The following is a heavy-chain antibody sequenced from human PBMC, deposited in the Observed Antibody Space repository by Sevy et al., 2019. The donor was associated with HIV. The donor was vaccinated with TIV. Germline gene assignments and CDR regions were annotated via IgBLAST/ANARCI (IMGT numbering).Heavy chain of an antibody. J-gene: IGHJ3*02. D-gene: IGHD1-26*01. CDR1: GFTVSSNY. Sequence: GGSLRLSCAASGFTVSSNYMSWVRQAPGKGLEWVSVIYSGGNTYWAYSVKGRFTISRDNSKNTLYLQMNSLRAEDTAVYYCARDQSYSGLDAIDIWGQGTMVTVSS. CDR3: ARDQSYSGLDAIDI. V-gene: IGHV3-53*01. CDR2: IYSGGNT.